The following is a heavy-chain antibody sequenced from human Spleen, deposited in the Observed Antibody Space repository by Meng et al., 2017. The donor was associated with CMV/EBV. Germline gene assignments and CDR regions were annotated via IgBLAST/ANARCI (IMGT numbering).Heavy chain of an antibody. CDR2: IRDKANSYAT. CDR1: WFTFGGPP. J-gene: IGHJ5*02. Sequence: ADVWFTFGGPPIHWVRQGSGKGLEWVGRIRDKANSYATAYAASLKGRFTISRDDSKNTAYLQMNSLKTEDTAVYYCTTLSFTGWFDPWGQGTLVTVSS. V-gene: IGHV3-73*01. D-gene: IGHD1-14*01. CDR3: TTLSFTGWFDP.